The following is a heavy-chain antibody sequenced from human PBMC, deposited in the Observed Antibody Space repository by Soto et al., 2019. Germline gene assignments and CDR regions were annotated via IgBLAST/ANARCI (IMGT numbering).Heavy chain of an antibody. CDR1: GGTFSSYT. Sequence: QVQLVQSGAEVKKPGSSVKVSCKASGGTFSSYTISWVRQAPGQGLEWMGRIIPILGIANYAQKFQGRVTITADKSTSTAYMELSSLRSEDTAVYYCARGSVDIVGRRGYYYYYYMDVWGKGTTVTVSS. CDR2: IIPILGIA. D-gene: IGHD5-12*01. V-gene: IGHV1-69*02. CDR3: ARGSVDIVGRRGYYYYYYMDV. J-gene: IGHJ6*03.